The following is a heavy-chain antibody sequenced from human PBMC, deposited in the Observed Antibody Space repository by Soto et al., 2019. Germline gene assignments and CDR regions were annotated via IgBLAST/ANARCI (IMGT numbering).Heavy chain of an antibody. V-gene: IGHV1-18*01. CDR2: ISGYNGKT. CDR1: GYSFTSYG. Sequence: GASVKVSCKASGYSFTSYGISWVQQAAGQGLEWMAWISGYNGKTRFAPKYQGRLTMTIDTSTSTAYMDLSSLRSDDTAVYYCARSQWVKVLGCFDYWGQGTLVTVSS. J-gene: IGHJ4*02. CDR3: ARSQWVKVLGCFDY. D-gene: IGHD3-16*01.